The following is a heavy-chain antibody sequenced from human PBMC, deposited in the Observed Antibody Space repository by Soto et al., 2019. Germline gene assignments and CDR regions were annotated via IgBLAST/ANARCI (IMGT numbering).Heavy chain of an antibody. CDR2: VYYSGST. D-gene: IGHD6-6*01. Sequence: PSETLSLTCAVSGGSLNSGSYYWSWIRQRPGKGLEWIGYVYYSGSTSYNPSLKSRLDISIDTSKNKFSLNLRSVTAADTAVYFCARVRIAGALTFDYWGQGDLVTVSS. CDR1: GGSLNSGSYY. CDR3: ARVRIAGALTFDY. J-gene: IGHJ4*02. V-gene: IGHV4-31*11.